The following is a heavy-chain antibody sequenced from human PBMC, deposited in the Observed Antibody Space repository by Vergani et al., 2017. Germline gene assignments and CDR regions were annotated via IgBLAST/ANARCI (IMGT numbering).Heavy chain of an antibody. Sequence: VQLVESGGGVVQPGRSLRLSCAASGFTFSSYGMLWVRQAPGKGLEWVAVIWYDGSNKYYADSVKGRFTISRDNSKNTLYLQMNSLRAEDTAVYYCARTRSEGIAVAGTFDYWGQGTLVTVSS. CDR2: IWYDGSNK. CDR3: ARTRSEGIAVAGTFDY. CDR1: GFTFSSYG. V-gene: IGHV3-33*01. D-gene: IGHD6-19*01. J-gene: IGHJ4*02.